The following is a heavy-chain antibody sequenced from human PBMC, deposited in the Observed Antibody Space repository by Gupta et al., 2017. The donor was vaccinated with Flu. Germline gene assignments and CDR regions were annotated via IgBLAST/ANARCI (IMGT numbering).Heavy chain of an antibody. Sequence: QVQLQESGPGLVKPSETLSLTCTVSGGSISSDYWSWIRQPPGKGLEWIGYIYYSGSTNYNPSLKSRVTISVDTAKNQFSLKLSSVTAADTAVYYCARDPGIAVAAEAWFDPWGQGTLVTVSS. CDR1: GGSISSDY. V-gene: IGHV4-59*01. CDR3: ARDPGIAVAAEAWFDP. D-gene: IGHD6-19*01. CDR2: IYYSGST. J-gene: IGHJ5*02.